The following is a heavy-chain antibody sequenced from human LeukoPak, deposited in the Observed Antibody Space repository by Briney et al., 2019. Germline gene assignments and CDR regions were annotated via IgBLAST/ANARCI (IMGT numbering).Heavy chain of an antibody. CDR3: APVVYYGSGSLGGSDY. Sequence: GGSLRLSCAASGFTFSSYGMHWVRQAPGKGLEWVAVISYDGSNKYYADSVKGRFTISRDNSKNTLYLQMNSLRAEDTAVYYCAPVVYYGSGSLGGSDYCGQGTLVTVSS. D-gene: IGHD3-10*01. CDR1: GFTFSSYG. J-gene: IGHJ4*02. V-gene: IGHV3-30*03. CDR2: ISYDGSNK.